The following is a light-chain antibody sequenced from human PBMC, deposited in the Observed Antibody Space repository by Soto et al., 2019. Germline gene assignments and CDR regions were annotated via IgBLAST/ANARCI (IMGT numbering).Light chain of an antibody. Sequence: LQMTQSPSTLSGSVGDRVTITCRASQTISSWLAWYQQKPGKAPKLLIYAASSLQSGVPSRFSGSGSGTEFTLTISSLQPDDFATYYCRQYNSYSTWTFGQGTKVDIK. J-gene: IGKJ1*01. V-gene: IGKV1-5*01. CDR2: AAS. CDR3: RQYNSYSTWT. CDR1: QTISSW.